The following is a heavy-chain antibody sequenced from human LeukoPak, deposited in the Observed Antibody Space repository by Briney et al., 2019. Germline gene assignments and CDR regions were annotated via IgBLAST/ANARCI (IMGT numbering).Heavy chain of an antibody. D-gene: IGHD3-10*01. J-gene: IGHJ4*02. CDR2: IKEDGSEK. Sequence: PGGSLRLSCAASGFTFSSYWMSWVRQAPGTGLEWVANIKEDGSEKYNVDSVKGRFTISRDNAKNSLYLQMNSLRAEDTAVYYCARFIRGVTQSSYDSWGQGTLVTVSS. CDR1: GFTFSSYW. CDR3: ARFIRGVTQSSYDS. V-gene: IGHV3-7*01.